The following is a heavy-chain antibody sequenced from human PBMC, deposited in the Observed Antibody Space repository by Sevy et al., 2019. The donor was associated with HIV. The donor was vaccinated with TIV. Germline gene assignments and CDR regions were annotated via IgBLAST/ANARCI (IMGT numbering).Heavy chain of an antibody. V-gene: IGHV3-30-3*01. CDR3: ARNDHYFDF. CDR1: GFTFNNYA. J-gene: IGHJ4*02. D-gene: IGHD3-16*01. Sequence: GGSLRLSCAASGFTFNNYALHWVRQAPCKGLEWVAVISSDRSITYYADSVKGRFTISRDNSKNTLYLQMNSLRVEDTAVYYCARNDHYFDFWGQGTLVTVSS. CDR2: ISSDRSIT.